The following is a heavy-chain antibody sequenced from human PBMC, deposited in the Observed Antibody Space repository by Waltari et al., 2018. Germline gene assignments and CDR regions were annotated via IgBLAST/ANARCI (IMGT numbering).Heavy chain of an antibody. CDR2: IGPSDSFR. CDR3: VRHRTTYPLEIDY. Sequence: EVQLVQSGAEVKKPEESLRISCEVSGYSFTSHWISRVRQMPGKGLGWVGRIGPSDSFRNYGPAFEGHVTISVDQSLRTAYLQWDSLKASDTAIYYCVRHRTTYPLEIDYWGQGTLVTVSS. D-gene: IGHD2-2*01. CDR1: GYSFTSHW. V-gene: IGHV5-10-1*01. J-gene: IGHJ4*02.